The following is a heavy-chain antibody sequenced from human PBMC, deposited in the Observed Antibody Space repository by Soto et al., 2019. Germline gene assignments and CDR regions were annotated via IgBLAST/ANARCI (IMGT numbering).Heavy chain of an antibody. CDR3: ARVPDY. CDR1: GDSISRADYP. Sequence: SETLSLTCTVSGDSISRADYPWSWIRQPPGKGLEWIGNIYHSGSTYYNPSLKSRVTISIDRSKNQFSLKLSSVTAADTAVYYCARVPDYWGQGILVTVSS. CDR2: IYHSGST. V-gene: IGHV4-30-2*01. J-gene: IGHJ4*02. D-gene: IGHD2-2*01.